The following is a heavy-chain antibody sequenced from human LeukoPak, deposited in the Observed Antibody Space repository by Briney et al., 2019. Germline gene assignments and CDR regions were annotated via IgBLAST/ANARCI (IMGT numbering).Heavy chain of an antibody. V-gene: IGHV3-20*04. CDR1: GFTFDDYG. J-gene: IGHJ4*02. Sequence: GGPLRLSCAASGFTFDDYGMSWVRHVPGKGLEWVSGTNWNGGSTGYADSVKGRFTISRDNAENSLYLQMNSLRAEDTALYYCARGTYSSNWFLHYWGQGTLVTVSS. CDR2: TNWNGGST. CDR3: ARGTYSSNWFLHY. D-gene: IGHD6-13*01.